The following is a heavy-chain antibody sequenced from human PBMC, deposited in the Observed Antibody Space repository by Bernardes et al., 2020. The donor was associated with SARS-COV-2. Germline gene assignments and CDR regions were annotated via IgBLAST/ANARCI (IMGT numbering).Heavy chain of an antibody. D-gene: IGHD2-2*02. CDR1: GYTFPSYY. CDR3: ARDPGLGYCSSTSCYNSYYYGMDV. Sequence: ASVKVSCKASGYTFPSYYMHWVRQAPGQGLEWMGIINPSGGSTSYAQKFQGRVTMTRDTSTSTVYMELSSLRSEDTAVYYCARDPGLGYCSSTSCYNSYYYGMDVWGQGTTVTVSS. CDR2: INPSGGST. J-gene: IGHJ6*02. V-gene: IGHV1-46*01.